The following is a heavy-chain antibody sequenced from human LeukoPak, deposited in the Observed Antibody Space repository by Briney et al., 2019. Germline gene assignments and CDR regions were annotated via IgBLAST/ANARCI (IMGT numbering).Heavy chain of an antibody. J-gene: IGHJ3*02. CDR2: IYYNGRT. Sequence: PSETLSLTCTVSGGSIISYYWSWIRQPPGKGLEWIGYIYYNGRTTYHPSLTRRDTISVDTSNNQFSLNLSSVSAADTAVYYCARHGGTPAINDAFDIWGQGTMVTVSS. CDR1: GGSIISYY. D-gene: IGHD1/OR15-1a*01. CDR3: ARHGGTPAINDAFDI. V-gene: IGHV4-59*08.